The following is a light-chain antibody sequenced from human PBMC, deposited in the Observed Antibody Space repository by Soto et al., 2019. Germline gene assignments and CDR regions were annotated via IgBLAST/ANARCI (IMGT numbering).Light chain of an antibody. V-gene: IGKV3-11*01. CDR1: HDVSVS. Sequence: EVVMTQSPATLSLSPGDATTLSCRAGHDVSVSLVWYQQRPGQAPRLLIHDASNRATGIPARFSGSGSGTDFTLIIGSLQPEDSALYYCQQRASWPFTLGQGTK. CDR2: DAS. J-gene: IGKJ2*01. CDR3: QQRASWPFT.